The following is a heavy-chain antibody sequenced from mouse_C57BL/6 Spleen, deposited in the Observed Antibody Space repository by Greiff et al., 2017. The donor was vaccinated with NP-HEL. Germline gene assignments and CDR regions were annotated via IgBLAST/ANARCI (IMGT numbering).Heavy chain of an antibody. D-gene: IGHD1-1*01. CDR3: ARSGVVAHWYFDV. CDR1: GYAFSSSW. J-gene: IGHJ1*03. Sequence: VQLQQSGPELVKPGASVKISCKASGYAFSSSWMNWVKQRPGKGLEWIGRIYPGDGDTNYNGKFKGKATLTADKSSSTAYMQRSSLTSEDSAVYFCARSGVVAHWYFDVWGTGTTVTVSS. V-gene: IGHV1-82*01. CDR2: IYPGDGDT.